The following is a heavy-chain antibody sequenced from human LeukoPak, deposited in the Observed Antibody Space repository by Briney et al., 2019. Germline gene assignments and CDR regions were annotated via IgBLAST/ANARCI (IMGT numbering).Heavy chain of an antibody. V-gene: IGHV3-23*01. CDR3: AKETRYCSHRSRYGPFDD. D-gene: IGHD2-15*01. CDR2: ISGTGDFT. Sequence: HPGGSLRLSCAASGFTFNTYTMSWVRQAPGKGLEWVSSISGTGDFTYYADSVKGRFTISRDSSKNTLFLQMNSLRDEDTAVYYCAKETRYCSHRSRYGPFDDWGQGTLVTVSS. J-gene: IGHJ4*02. CDR1: GFTFNTYT.